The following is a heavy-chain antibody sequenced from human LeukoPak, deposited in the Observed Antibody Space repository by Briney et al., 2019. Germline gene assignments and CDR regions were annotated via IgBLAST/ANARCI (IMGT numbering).Heavy chain of an antibody. V-gene: IGHV3-23*01. J-gene: IGHJ4*02. CDR3: AKIRGSGSYHFDY. CDR2: ISGSGGST. CDR1: GFTFSSYA. D-gene: IGHD1-26*01. Sequence: GGSLRLSCAASGFTFSSYAMSWVRQAPGKGLEWVSAISGSGGSTYCADSVKGRFTISRDNSKNTLYLQMNSLRAEDTAVYYCAKIRGSGSYHFDYWGQGTLVTVSS.